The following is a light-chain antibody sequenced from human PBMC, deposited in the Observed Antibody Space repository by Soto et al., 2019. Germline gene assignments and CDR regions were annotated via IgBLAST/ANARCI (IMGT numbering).Light chain of an antibody. CDR3: QQYGGSPPIT. CDR2: GAS. Sequence: EIVLTQSPDTLSLSPGERATLSCRASQSVSSPYLAWYQQKPGQAPRLLIYGASTRATGIPDRFSGSGSGTDFTLTISRLEPEDFAVYYCQQYGGSPPITFGQGTRLDFK. CDR1: QSVSSPY. J-gene: IGKJ5*01. V-gene: IGKV3-20*01.